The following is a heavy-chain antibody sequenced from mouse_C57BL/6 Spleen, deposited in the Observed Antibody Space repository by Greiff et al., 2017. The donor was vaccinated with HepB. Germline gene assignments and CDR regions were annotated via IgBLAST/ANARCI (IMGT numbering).Heavy chain of an antibody. V-gene: IGHV1-81*01. J-gene: IGHJ3*01. Sequence: QVQLKQSGAELARPGASVKLSCKASGYTFTSYGISWVKQRTGQGLEWIGEIYPRSGNTYYNEKFKGKATLTADKSSSTAYMELRSLTSEDSAVYFCARSRGYSNPFAYWGQGTLVTVSA. CDR2: IYPRSGNT. CDR1: GYTFTSYG. D-gene: IGHD2-5*01. CDR3: ARSRGYSNPFAY.